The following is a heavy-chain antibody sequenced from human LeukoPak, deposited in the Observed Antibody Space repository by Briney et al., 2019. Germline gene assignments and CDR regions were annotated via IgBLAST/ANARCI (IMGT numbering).Heavy chain of an antibody. V-gene: IGHV1-18*01. J-gene: IGHJ6*02. D-gene: IGHD1-26*01. CDR2: ISAYNGNT. CDR1: GYTFTNYG. CDR3: ARVLRWDGMDV. Sequence: ASVKLSCKASGYTFTNYGISWVRQAPGQGLEYMGWISAYNGNTNYAKKFQDRVTMTRDTSKSTAYMELRSLRSYDTAVYYGARVLRWDGMDVWGQGTTVTVSS.